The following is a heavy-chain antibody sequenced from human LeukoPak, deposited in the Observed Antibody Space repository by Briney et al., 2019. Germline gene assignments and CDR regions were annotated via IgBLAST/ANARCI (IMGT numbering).Heavy chain of an antibody. CDR3: ARTGGGSGY. Sequence: GGSLRLSCAASGFTFSNHGMNWVRQAPGKGLEWLSGISPRGGGTYYADSVKGRFTISRDNSKNTLYLQMNSLRAEDTAIYYCARTGGGSGYWGQGTLVTVSS. CDR1: GFTFSNHG. J-gene: IGHJ4*02. D-gene: IGHD2-15*01. V-gene: IGHV3-23*01. CDR2: ISPRGGGT.